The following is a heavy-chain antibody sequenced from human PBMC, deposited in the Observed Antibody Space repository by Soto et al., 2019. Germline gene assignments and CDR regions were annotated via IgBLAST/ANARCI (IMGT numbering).Heavy chain of an antibody. CDR3: ARQKGLLWFGELLSSYGMDV. J-gene: IGHJ6*02. CDR2: IYYSGST. D-gene: IGHD3-10*01. CDR1: GGSISSSSYY. Sequence: SETLSLTCTVSGGSISSSSYYWGWIRQPPGKGLEWIGSIYYSGSTYYNPSLKSRVTISVDTSKNQFSLKLSSVTAADTAVYYCARQKGLLWFGELLSSYGMDVWSQGTTVTVSS. V-gene: IGHV4-39*01.